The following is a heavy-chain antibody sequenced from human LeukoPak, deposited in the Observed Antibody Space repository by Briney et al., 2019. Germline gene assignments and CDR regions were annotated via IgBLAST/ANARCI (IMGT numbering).Heavy chain of an antibody. D-gene: IGHD4/OR15-4a*01. CDR2: ISTDSGST. CDR3: ASGLYGGVFDN. J-gene: IGHJ4*02. CDR1: GLTFSNYA. V-gene: IGHV3-23*01. Sequence: GGSLRLSCVMSGLTFSNYAMNWVRQAPGKGLEWISDISTDSGSTYLIESVRGRFTISRDNSRSTLYLQMNSLRADDTGVYYCASGLYGGVFDNWGQGTLVTVSS.